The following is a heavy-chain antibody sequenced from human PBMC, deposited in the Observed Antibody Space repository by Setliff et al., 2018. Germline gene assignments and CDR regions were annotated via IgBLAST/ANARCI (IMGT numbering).Heavy chain of an antibody. D-gene: IGHD5-18*01. J-gene: IGHJ6*03. V-gene: IGHV1-69*05. CDR3: AREGVDTRSSTDYRYYMDV. CDR1: GGTFSSYG. Sequence: WASVKVSCKASGGTFSSYGISWVRQAPGQGLEWMGGTIPIFGSTNYAQKFQDRVTIITDEYTSTAYMELRSLRTEDTAVYYCAREGVDTRSSTDYRYYMDVWGKGTTVTVSS. CDR2: TIPIFGST.